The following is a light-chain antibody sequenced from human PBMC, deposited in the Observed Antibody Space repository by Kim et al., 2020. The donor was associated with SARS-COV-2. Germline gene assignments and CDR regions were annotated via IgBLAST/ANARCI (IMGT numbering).Light chain of an antibody. CDR3: QNYNSGPPIP. CDR2: ATS. CDR1: QCISND. J-gene: IGKJ5*01. V-gene: IGKV1-27*01. Sequence: SVGDRVTITCRASQCISNDLAWYQQKPGKVPKLLIYATSTLQSGVPSRFSGSRCGTDFTLTISSLHPEDVSTYYRQNYNSGPPIPFGQGTRLEIK.